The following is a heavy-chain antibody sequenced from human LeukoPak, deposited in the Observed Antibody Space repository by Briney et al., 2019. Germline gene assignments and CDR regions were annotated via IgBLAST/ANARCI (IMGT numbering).Heavy chain of an antibody. D-gene: IGHD2-15*01. J-gene: IGHJ4*02. Sequence: ASVEVSCKASGGTFSSYAISWVRQAPGQGLEWMGRIIPIFGTANYAQKFQGRVTITTDESTSTAYMDLSSLRSEDTAVYYCASHRVAAPPKFDYWGQGTLVTVSS. CDR2: IIPIFGTA. V-gene: IGHV1-69*05. CDR3: ASHRVAAPPKFDY. CDR1: GGTFSSYA.